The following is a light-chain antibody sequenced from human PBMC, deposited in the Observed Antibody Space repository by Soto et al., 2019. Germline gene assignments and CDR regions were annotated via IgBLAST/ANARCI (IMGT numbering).Light chain of an antibody. J-gene: IGKJ4*01. CDR3: QQTYSDIS. CDR2: GAS. CDR1: RTINTY. Sequence: DVRMTQSPSSLSASVGDTITITCRASRTINTYLNWFQQKPGEPPRILIYGASTLHDGVPSRFSGSGSGADFTLPISGLQPEDFASYHCQQTYSDISFGGGTKV. V-gene: IGKV1-39*01.